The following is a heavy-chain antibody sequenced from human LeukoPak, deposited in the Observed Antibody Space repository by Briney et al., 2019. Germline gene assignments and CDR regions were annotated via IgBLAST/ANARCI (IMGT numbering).Heavy chain of an antibody. CDR2: ISGSGGST. J-gene: IGHJ4*02. V-gene: IGHV3-23*01. Sequence: PGGSLRLSCAASGFTFSSYAMSWVRQAPGKGLEWVSAISGSGGSTYYADSVTGRFTISRDNSKNTLYLQMNSLRAEDTAVYYCAKDRKTGYSSGWYGGFDYWGQGTLVTVSS. CDR1: GFTFSSYA. CDR3: AKDRKTGYSSGWYGGFDY. D-gene: IGHD6-19*01.